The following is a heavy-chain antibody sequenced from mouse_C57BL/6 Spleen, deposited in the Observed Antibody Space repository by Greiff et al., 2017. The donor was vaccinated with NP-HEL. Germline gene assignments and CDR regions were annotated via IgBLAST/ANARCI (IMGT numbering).Heavy chain of an antibody. V-gene: IGHV1-69*01. J-gene: IGHJ1*03. CDR3: ARERNQKAVDV. Sequence: QVQLKQPGAELVMPGASVKLSCKASGYTFTSYWMHWVKQRPGQGLEWIGEIDPSDSYTNYNQKFKGKSTLTVDKSSSTAYMQLSSLTSEDSAVYYCARERNQKAVDVWGTGTTVTVSS. CDR2: IDPSDSYT. CDR1: GYTFTSYW.